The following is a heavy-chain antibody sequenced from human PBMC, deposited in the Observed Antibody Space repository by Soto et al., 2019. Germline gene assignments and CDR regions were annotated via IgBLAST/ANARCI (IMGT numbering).Heavy chain of an antibody. Sequence: QVQLVQSGAEVKKPGSSVKVSCKASGGTFSSYTISWVRQAPGQGLEWMGRIIPILGIANYAQKFQGRVTITADKSTSTAYMELSSLRSEDTAVYYCARERFRNYYDSSDAFDIWGQGTMVTVSS. J-gene: IGHJ3*02. CDR1: GGTFSSYT. CDR3: ARERFRNYYDSSDAFDI. CDR2: IIPILGIA. V-gene: IGHV1-69*08. D-gene: IGHD3-22*01.